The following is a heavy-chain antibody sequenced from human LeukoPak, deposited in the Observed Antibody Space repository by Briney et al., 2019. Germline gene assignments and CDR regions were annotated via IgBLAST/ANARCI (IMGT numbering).Heavy chain of an antibody. D-gene: IGHD3-10*01. V-gene: IGHV4-30-2*01. CDR2: IYHSGST. Sequence: SETLSLTCAVSGGSISSGGYSWSWIRQPPGKGLEWIGYIYHSGSTCYNPSLKSRVTISVDRSKNQFSLKLSSVTAADTAVYYCARARYYGSGSYYDNWFDPWGQGTLVTVSS. CDR3: ARARYYGSGSYYDNWFDP. CDR1: GGSISSGGYS. J-gene: IGHJ5*02.